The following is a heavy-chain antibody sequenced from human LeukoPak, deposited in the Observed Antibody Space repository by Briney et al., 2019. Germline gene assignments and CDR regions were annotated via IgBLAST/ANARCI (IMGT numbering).Heavy chain of an antibody. CDR3: ARGPPWYFDL. Sequence: HPGGSLRLSCAASGFTFSSYGMHWVRHAPGKGLVWVSRINSDGSTTSYADSVKGRFTISRDNAKNTLYLKMNSLRAEDTAVYYCARGPPWYFDLWGRGTLVTVSS. CDR1: GFTFSSYG. CDR2: INSDGSTT. V-gene: IGHV3-74*01. J-gene: IGHJ2*01. D-gene: IGHD6-25*01.